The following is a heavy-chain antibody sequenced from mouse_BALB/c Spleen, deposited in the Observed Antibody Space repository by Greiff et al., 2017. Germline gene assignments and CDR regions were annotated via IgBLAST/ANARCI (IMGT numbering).Heavy chain of an antibody. D-gene: IGHD2-1*01. J-gene: IGHJ4*01. CDR1: GFSLTGYG. Sequence: VQGVESGPGLVAPSQSLSITCTVSGFSLTGYGVNWVRQPPGKGLEWLGMIWGDGSTDYNSALKSRLSISKDNSKSQVFLKMNSLQTDDTARYYCAREGNPYAMDYWGQGTSVTVSS. CDR3: AREGNPYAMDY. V-gene: IGHV2-6-7*01. CDR2: IWGDGST.